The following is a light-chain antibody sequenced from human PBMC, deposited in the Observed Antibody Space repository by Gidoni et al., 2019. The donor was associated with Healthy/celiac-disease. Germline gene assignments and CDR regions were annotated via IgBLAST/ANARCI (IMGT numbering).Light chain of an antibody. Sequence: SYYLTQPPSVSVSTGQTASITCPGDKLGDKYACWYQQKPGQSPVLVIYQDSKRPSGIPERFSGSNSGNTATLTISGNQAMDEDDYYCQAWDSSTAGVFGGGTKLTVL. CDR3: QAWDSSTAGV. CDR1: KLGDKY. J-gene: IGLJ2*01. V-gene: IGLV3-1*01. CDR2: QDS.